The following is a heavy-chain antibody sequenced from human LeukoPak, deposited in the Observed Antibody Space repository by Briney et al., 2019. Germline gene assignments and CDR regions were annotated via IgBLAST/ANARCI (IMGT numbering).Heavy chain of an antibody. CDR2: ISSSSSTI. Sequence: GGSLRLSCAASGFTFSSYSMNWVRQAPGKGLEWVSYISSSSSTIYYADSVKGRFTISRDNAKNSLYLQMNSLRAEDTAVYYCARESRVGDFWSGYPTQFDYWGQGTLVTVSS. CDR1: GFTFSSYS. D-gene: IGHD3-3*01. V-gene: IGHV3-48*04. J-gene: IGHJ4*02. CDR3: ARESRVGDFWSGYPTQFDY.